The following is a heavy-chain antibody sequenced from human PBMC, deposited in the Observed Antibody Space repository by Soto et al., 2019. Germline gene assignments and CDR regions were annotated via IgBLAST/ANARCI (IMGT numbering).Heavy chain of an antibody. D-gene: IGHD2-8*02. V-gene: IGHV4-39*07. CDR3: ARDKITGLFDY. CDR2: INHSGTT. Sequence: PSETLSLTCTVTGGSISRSHNFWGWIRQPPGTGLEWIGSINHSGTTNNNPSLKSRVTISVDTSKNQFSLKLTSVTAADTAVYYCARDKITGLFDYWGHGTLVTVSS. CDR1: GGSISRSHNF. J-gene: IGHJ4*01.